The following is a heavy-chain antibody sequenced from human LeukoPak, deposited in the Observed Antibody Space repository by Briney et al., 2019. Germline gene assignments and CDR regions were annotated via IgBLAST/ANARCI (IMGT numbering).Heavy chain of an antibody. CDR1: GFTFSSYA. CDR2: ISGSGVST. D-gene: IGHD2-8*02. Sequence: GGSLRLSCAASGFTFSSYAMNWVRQAPGKGLEWVSAISGSGVSTYYADSVKGRFTISRDNSKNTLYLQINSLRAEDTAVYYFARKLVGDYWGQGTLVTVSS. J-gene: IGHJ4*02. CDR3: ARKLVGDY. V-gene: IGHV3-23*01.